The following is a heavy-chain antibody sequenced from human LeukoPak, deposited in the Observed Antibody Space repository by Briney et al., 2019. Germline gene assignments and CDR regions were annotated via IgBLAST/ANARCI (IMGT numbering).Heavy chain of an antibody. Sequence: PSETLSLTCAVYGGSFSGSYWSRIRQPPGKGLEWIGEINHSGSSNYNPSLKSRVTISVDTSKNQFSLKLSSVTAADTAVYYCARGEYSSGWFDYWGQGTLVTVSS. J-gene: IGHJ4*02. V-gene: IGHV4-34*01. CDR2: INHSGSS. D-gene: IGHD6-19*01. CDR3: ARGEYSSGWFDY. CDR1: GGSFSGSY.